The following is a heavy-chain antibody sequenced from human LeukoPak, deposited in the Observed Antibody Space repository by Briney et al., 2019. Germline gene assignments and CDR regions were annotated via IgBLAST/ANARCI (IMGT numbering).Heavy chain of an antibody. Sequence: GGSLRLSCAASGFTFSNAWMSWVRQAPGKGLEWVGRIKSKTDGGTTDYAAPVKGRFTISRDDSKNTLYLQMNSLRAEDTAVYYCAYEVVVAGSNYWGQGTLVTVSS. V-gene: IGHV3-15*01. CDR1: GFTFSNAW. J-gene: IGHJ4*02. CDR3: AYEVVVAGSNY. D-gene: IGHD2-15*01. CDR2: IKSKTDGGTT.